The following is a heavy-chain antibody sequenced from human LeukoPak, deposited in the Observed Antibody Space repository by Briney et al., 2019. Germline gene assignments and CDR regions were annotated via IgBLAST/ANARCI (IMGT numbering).Heavy chain of an antibody. CDR3: AKDPGEFGYQLLAYFDY. CDR1: GFTFSSYA. V-gene: IGHV3-30-3*01. D-gene: IGHD2-2*01. J-gene: IGHJ4*02. Sequence: GGSLRLSCAASGFTFSSYAMHWVRQAPGKGLEWVAVISYDGSNKYYADSVKGRFTISRDNSKNTLYLQMNSLRAEDTAVYYCAKDPGEFGYQLLAYFDYWGQGTLVTVSS. CDR2: ISYDGSNK.